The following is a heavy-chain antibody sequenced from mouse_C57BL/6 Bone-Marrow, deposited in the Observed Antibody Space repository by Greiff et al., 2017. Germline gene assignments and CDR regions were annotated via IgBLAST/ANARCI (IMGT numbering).Heavy chain of an antibody. Sequence: VQLQQSGAELVKPGASVKISCKASGYAFSSYWMHWVKQRPGKGLEWIGQIYPGDGDTNYNGKFKGKATLTADKSSSTAYMQLSSLTSEDSAVYFCARYDCVFDYWGQGTTLTVSS. D-gene: IGHD2-4*01. CDR1: GYAFSSYW. V-gene: IGHV1-80*01. CDR3: ARYDCVFDY. CDR2: IYPGDGDT. J-gene: IGHJ2*01.